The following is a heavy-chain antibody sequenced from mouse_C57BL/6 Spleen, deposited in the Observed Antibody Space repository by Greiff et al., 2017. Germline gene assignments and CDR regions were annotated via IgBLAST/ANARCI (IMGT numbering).Heavy chain of an antibody. CDR3: ARSYEYDPYYFDY. CDR2: IYPRDGST. D-gene: IGHD2-4*01. CDR1: GYTFTDHT. J-gene: IGHJ2*01. Sequence: QVQLQQSGPELVKPGASVKISCKASGYTFTDHTIHWMKQRPEQGLEWIGYIYPRDGSTKYNEKFKGKATLTADKSSSTDYMQLNSLTSEDSAVYFCARSYEYDPYYFDYWGQGTTLTVSS. V-gene: IGHV1-78*01.